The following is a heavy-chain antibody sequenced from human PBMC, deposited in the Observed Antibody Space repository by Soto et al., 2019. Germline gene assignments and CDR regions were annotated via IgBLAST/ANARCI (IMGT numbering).Heavy chain of an antibody. CDR3: ARKDYYGAGIYYFDH. Sequence: QVQLVQSGADRREPGASVKVSCKASGYTFTSYPVHWVRQAPGQRLQWMGWINAANGDTGYSQKFQGRVTFTRDTSASTLYMELSSVTSEDTAVYYCARKDYYGAGIYYFDHWGQGTLVTVSS. D-gene: IGHD3-10*01. CDR1: GYTFTSYP. CDR2: INAANGDT. V-gene: IGHV1-3*01. J-gene: IGHJ4*02.